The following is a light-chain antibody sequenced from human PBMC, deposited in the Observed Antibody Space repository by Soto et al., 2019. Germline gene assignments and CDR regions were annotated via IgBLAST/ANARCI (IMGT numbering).Light chain of an antibody. J-gene: IGKJ1*01. Sequence: EKVMTRSPATLPVSPGERATLSCRASQSVSSNIAWYQQKPGQAPRLLIYDASTRATGIPARFSGSGSGTEFTLTISSLQSEDLAVYYCQQYDDWPETFGQGTKGDIK. V-gene: IGKV3-15*01. CDR2: DAS. CDR1: QSVSSN. CDR3: QQYDDWPET.